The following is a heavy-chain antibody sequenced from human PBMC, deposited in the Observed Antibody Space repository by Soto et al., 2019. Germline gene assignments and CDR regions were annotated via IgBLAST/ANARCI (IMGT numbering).Heavy chain of an antibody. Sequence: QVQLVESGGGVVQPGRSLRLSCAASGFTFSSYAMHWVRQAPGKGLEWVAVISYDGSNKYHADSVKGRFTISRDNSKNTLYLQMNSLRAEDTAVYYCARAPPSIGFDYWGQGTLVTVSS. CDR3: ARAPPSIGFDY. V-gene: IGHV3-30-3*01. CDR1: GFTFSSYA. CDR2: ISYDGSNK. J-gene: IGHJ4*02.